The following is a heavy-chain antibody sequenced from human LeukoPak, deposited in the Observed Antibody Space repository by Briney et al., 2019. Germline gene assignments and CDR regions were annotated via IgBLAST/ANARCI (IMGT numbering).Heavy chain of an antibody. CDR2: IIPIFGTT. Sequence: SVKVSCKASGGTFSSYAVTWVRQAPGQGLEWMGGIIPIFGTTNYAQKFQGRVTITADESTSTACMELSSLRSEDTAVYYCARGVNCRTSSCPRHNWFDPWGQGTLVTVSS. V-gene: IGHV1-69*13. J-gene: IGHJ5*02. CDR3: ARGVNCRTSSCPRHNWFDP. CDR1: GGTFSSYA. D-gene: IGHD2-2*01.